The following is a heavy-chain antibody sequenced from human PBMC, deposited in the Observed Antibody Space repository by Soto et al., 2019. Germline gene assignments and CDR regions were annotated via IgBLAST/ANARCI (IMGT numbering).Heavy chain of an antibody. D-gene: IGHD1-26*01. CDR3: ARDRTSGSYPIN. V-gene: IGHV1-18*04. J-gene: IGHJ4*02. CDR1: GYTFTSYG. CDR2: ISAYNGIT. Sequence: QVQLVQSGAEVKKPGASVKVSCKASGYTFTSYGISWVRQAPGQGLEWMGWISAYNGITSYAQKLQGRETITTDTSASTAYMELRSLRSDDTAVYYCARDRTSGSYPINWGQGTLVTVSS.